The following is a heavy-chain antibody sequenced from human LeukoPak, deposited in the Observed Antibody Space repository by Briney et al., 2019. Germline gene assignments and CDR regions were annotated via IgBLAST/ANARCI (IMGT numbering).Heavy chain of an antibody. CDR2: IYYSGST. Sequence: SETLSLTCTVSGGSISNYYWSWIRQPPGKGLEWIGYIYYSGSTNYNPSLKSRVTISVDTSKNQFSLKLSSVTAADTAVYYCARGSSGWAPIGYWGQGTLVTVSS. J-gene: IGHJ4*02. CDR3: ARGSSGWAPIGY. V-gene: IGHV4-59*01. D-gene: IGHD6-19*01. CDR1: GGSISNYY.